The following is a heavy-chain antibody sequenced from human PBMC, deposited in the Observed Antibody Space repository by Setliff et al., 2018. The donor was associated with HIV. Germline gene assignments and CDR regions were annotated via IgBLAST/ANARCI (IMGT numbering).Heavy chain of an antibody. J-gene: IGHJ4*02. CDR3: AKDPRAAVATICDY. CDR2: ISGSGGST. Sequence: GGSLRLSCAVSGFTFSSYAMSWVRQAPGKGLEWVSAISGSGGSTYYADSVKGRFTISRDNSKNTLYLQMNSLRAEDTAVYYCAKDPRAAVATICDYWGQGTLVTVSS. V-gene: IGHV3-23*01. CDR1: GFTFSSYA. D-gene: IGHD5-12*01.